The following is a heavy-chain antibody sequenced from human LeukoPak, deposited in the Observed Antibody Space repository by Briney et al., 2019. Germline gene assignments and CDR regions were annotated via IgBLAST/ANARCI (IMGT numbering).Heavy chain of an antibody. J-gene: IGHJ4*02. Sequence: PGGSLRLSCTVSGFTLSSHWMSWLRHLPGKGLEWVANINEDGSEKYFMDPVRGRFTISKDNAKNSLYLQMNSLRADDTAVYYCARDFTGSSRDWGQGALVTVS. CDR3: ARDFTGSSRD. V-gene: IGHV3-7*01. CDR1: GFTLSSHW. CDR2: INEDGSEK. D-gene: IGHD1-26*01.